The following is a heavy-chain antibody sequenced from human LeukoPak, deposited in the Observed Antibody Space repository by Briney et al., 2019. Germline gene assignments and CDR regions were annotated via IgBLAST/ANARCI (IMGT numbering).Heavy chain of an antibody. V-gene: IGHV3-11*04. CDR3: ASEGHDIVATITGEIDY. Sequence: GGSLRLSCAASGFTFIDYYMSWIRQAPGKGLEWVSYISSSGSTIYYADSVKGRFTISMDNAKNSLYLQMNSLRAEDTAVYYFASEGHDIVATITGEIDYWGQGTLVTVSS. CDR1: GFTFIDYY. D-gene: IGHD5-12*01. J-gene: IGHJ4*02. CDR2: ISSSGSTI.